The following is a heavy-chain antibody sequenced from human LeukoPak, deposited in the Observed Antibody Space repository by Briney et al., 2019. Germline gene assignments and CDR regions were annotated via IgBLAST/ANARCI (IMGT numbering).Heavy chain of an antibody. V-gene: IGHV4-61*01. D-gene: IGHD3-10*01. CDR3: ARGLYGSGSYGYGY. CDR2: IYYSGSS. Sequence: PSGTLSLTCTVSGGSVSSGSFYWSWIRQPPGKGLEWIGYIYYSGSSNYNPSLKSRVTISIDTSKNQFSLKLSSVTAADTAVYYCARGLYGSGSYGYGYWGQGTLVTVSS. CDR1: GGSVSSGSFY. J-gene: IGHJ4*02.